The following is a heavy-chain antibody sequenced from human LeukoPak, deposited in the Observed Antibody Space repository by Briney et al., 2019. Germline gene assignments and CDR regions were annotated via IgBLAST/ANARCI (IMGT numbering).Heavy chain of an antibody. D-gene: IGHD5-18*01. Sequence: ASVKVSCKASGYTSTGYYMHWVRQAPGQGLEWMGWINPNSGGTNYAQKFQGRVTMTRDTSISTAYMELSRLRSDDTAVYYCARDRRSAMVTIDYWGQGTLVTVSS. CDR3: ARDRRSAMVTIDY. J-gene: IGHJ4*02. CDR1: GYTSTGYY. CDR2: INPNSGGT. V-gene: IGHV1-2*02.